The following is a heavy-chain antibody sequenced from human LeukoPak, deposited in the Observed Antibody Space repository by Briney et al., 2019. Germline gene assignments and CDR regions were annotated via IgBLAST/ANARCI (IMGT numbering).Heavy chain of an antibody. D-gene: IGHD1-20*01. J-gene: IGHJ6*02. V-gene: IGHV1-69*13. CDR1: GGTFSSYA. CDR3: ARGPPITGTNPLYYYYGMGV. Sequence: SVKVSCKASGGTFSSYAISWVRQAPGQGLEWMGGIIPIFGTANYAQKFQGRVTITADESTSTAYMELSSLRSEDTAVYYCARGPPITGTNPLYYYYGMGVWGQGTTVTVSS. CDR2: IIPIFGTA.